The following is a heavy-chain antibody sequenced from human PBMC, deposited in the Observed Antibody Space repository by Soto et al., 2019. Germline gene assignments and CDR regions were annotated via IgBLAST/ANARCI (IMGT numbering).Heavy chain of an antibody. J-gene: IGHJ4*02. CDR2: ISDTGGDT. V-gene: IGHV3-23*01. CDR3: AKDRGSQGYCSITSCLDDY. D-gene: IGHD2-2*01. CDR1: GFTFSTNA. Sequence: SLRLSFAASGFTFSTNAMSWVRQAPGKGLEWVSSISDTGGDTYYAVSVKGRFTISRDNSKNTLYLQMNNVRAEDTAVYYCAKDRGSQGYCSITSCLDDYWGQGTLVTVSS.